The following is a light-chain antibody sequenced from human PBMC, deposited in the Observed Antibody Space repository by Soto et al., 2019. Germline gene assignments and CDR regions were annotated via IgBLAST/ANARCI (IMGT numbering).Light chain of an antibody. J-gene: IGKJ4*01. CDR1: QSINTY. Sequence: DIQMTQSPSSLSASVGDRVTITCRASQSINTYLNWYQQKQGKAPKLLIYVASTLQSGVPSRFRGSESGTDFTLTINSLQPGDFATYYCQQSDSTPPLTFGGGTKVEIK. CDR2: VAS. V-gene: IGKV1-39*01. CDR3: QQSDSTPPLT.